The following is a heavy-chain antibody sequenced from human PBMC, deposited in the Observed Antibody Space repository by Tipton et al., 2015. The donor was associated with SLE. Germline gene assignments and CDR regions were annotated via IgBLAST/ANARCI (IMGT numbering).Heavy chain of an antibody. CDR2: ISSSGSTI. D-gene: IGHD3-16*01. V-gene: IGHV3-48*03. CDR3: AREGGIGAFDI. J-gene: IGHJ3*02. Sequence: SLRLSCAASGFTFSTYEMSWVRQALGKGLEWVSYISSSGSTIYYADSVKGRFTISRDNAKNSLYLQMNSLRAEDTAVYYCAREGGIGAFDIWGQGTMVTVSS. CDR1: GFTFSTYE.